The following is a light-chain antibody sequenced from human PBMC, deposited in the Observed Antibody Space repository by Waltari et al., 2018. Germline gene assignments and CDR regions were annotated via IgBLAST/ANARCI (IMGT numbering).Light chain of an antibody. CDR1: ESISKY. CDR3: QMYVRLPVT. CDR2: AAS. J-gene: IGKJ1*01. Sequence: DIVLTQSPGTLSLSPGERATLSCRASESISKYLAWYQQRPGQAPRLLIYAASNRATGVPDRFSGSGCGTDFSLTISRLEPEDFAVYYCQMYVRLPVTFGQGTKVEIK. V-gene: IGKV3-20*01.